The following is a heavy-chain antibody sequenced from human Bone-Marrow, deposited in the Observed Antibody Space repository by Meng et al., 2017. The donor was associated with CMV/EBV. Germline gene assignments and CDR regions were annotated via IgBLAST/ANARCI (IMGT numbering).Heavy chain of an antibody. Sequence: CRAVGYSFTGYYMHWLRQAPGQGLEWMGWIYPNSGGTNYAQKFQGRVTMTRDTSISTAYMELSRLRSDDTAVYYCARVEGDWYYFDYWGQGPLVTVSS. CDR2: IYPNSGGT. J-gene: IGHJ4*02. CDR3: ARVEGDWYYFDY. D-gene: IGHD2-21*01. CDR1: GYSFTGYY. V-gene: IGHV1-2*02.